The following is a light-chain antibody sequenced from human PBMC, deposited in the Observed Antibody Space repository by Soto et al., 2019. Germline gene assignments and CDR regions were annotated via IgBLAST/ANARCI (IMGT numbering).Light chain of an antibody. CDR2: WVS. Sequence: DIVMTQSPDSLAVSLGERATINCKSSQSVLYSSNNKNYLAWYQQKPGQPPKLLISWVSTRESGVPDRFSGIGCATDFALPISSLQAEDVAVYYCQQYYSTPLTFGPGTKVDIK. J-gene: IGKJ3*01. V-gene: IGKV4-1*01. CDR1: QSVLYSSNNKNY. CDR3: QQYYSTPLT.